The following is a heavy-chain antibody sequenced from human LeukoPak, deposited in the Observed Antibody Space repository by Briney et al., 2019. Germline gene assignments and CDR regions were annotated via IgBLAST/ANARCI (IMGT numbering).Heavy chain of an antibody. CDR2: IYYSGST. J-gene: IGHJ5*02. V-gene: IGHV4-59*08. D-gene: IGHD6-19*01. CDR3: ARQAVAGPYNWFDP. CDR1: GGSISSYY. Sequence: SETLSLTCTVSGGSISSYYWSWIRQPPGKGLEWIGYIYYSGSTNYNPPLKSRVTISVDTSKNQFSLKLSSVTAADTAVYYCARQAVAGPYNWFDPWGQGTLVTVSS.